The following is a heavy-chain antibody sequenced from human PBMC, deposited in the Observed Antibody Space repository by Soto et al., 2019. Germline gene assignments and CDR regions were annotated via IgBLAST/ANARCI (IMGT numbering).Heavy chain of an antibody. V-gene: IGHV4-38-2*01. CDR3: ARGRRAYSGSYLTYSAW. CDR2: IYHSGIT. CDR1: GYSISSGYY. J-gene: IGHJ4*02. Sequence: SETLSLTCAVSGYSISSGYYWGWIRQPPGKGLEWIGSIYHSGITYYNPSLKSRVTISVDTFTNTFSLKLRSVTDAETAVYYCARGRRAYSGSYLTYSAWWGEGTL. D-gene: IGHD1-26*01.